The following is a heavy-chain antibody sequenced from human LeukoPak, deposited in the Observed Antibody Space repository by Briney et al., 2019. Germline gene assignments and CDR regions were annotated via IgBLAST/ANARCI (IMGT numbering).Heavy chain of an antibody. Sequence: GGSLRLSCAASGFTFSSYVMSWVRQAPGKGLEWVSVISGSGDSTYYADSVKGRFTISRDNSKNTLYLQMDSPRAEDTAVYYCAKARAAMVTDYWGQGTLVTVSS. CDR3: AKARAAMVTDY. CDR1: GFTFSSYV. V-gene: IGHV3-23*01. J-gene: IGHJ4*02. CDR2: ISGSGDST. D-gene: IGHD5-18*01.